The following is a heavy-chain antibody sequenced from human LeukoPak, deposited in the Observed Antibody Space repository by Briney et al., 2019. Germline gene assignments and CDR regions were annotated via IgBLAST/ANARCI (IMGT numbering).Heavy chain of an antibody. CDR2: IIPIFGTA. CDR3: ARGGVDDCSSTSCYVPFDY. D-gene: IGHD2-2*01. V-gene: IGHV1-69*05. Sequence: SVKVSCKASGGTFSSYAISWVRQAPGQGLEWMGRIIPIFGTANYAQKFQGRVTITTDESTSTAYMELSSLRSEDTAVYYCARGGVDDCSSTSCYVPFDYWGQGTLVTVSS. J-gene: IGHJ4*02. CDR1: GGTFSSYA.